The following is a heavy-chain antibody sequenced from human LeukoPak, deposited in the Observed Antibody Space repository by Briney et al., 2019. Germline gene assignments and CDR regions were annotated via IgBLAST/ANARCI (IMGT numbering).Heavy chain of an antibody. CDR2: IYHSGST. CDR3: ARGGGNSDWFDP. Sequence: SETLSLTCTVSGGSISSYYWSWIRQPPGKGLEWIGYIYHSGSTYYNPSLKSRVTISVDRSKNQFSLKLSSVTAADTAVYYCARGGGNSDWFDPWGQGTLVTVSS. D-gene: IGHD4-23*01. CDR1: GGSISSYY. J-gene: IGHJ5*02. V-gene: IGHV4-59*12.